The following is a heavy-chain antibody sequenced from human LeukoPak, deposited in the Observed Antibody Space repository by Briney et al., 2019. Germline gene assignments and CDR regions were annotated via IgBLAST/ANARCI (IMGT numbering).Heavy chain of an antibody. V-gene: IGHV3-11*04. D-gene: IGHD3-16*02. CDR2: ISSSGSTI. Sequence: GGSLRLSCVASGFTSGFNFSEFWMSWVRQAPGKGLEWVSYISSSGSTIYYADSVKGRFTISRDNAKNSLYLQMNSLRAEDTAVYYCASQCVWGSYRYDGNMGDWFDPWGQGTLVTVSS. CDR1: GFNFSEFW. CDR3: ASQCVWGSYRYDGNMGDWFDP. J-gene: IGHJ5*02.